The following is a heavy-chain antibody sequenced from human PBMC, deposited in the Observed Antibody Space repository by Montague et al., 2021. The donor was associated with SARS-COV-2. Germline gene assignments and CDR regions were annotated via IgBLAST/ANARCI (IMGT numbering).Heavy chain of an antibody. V-gene: IGHV4-4*02. CDR2: ICQAVGT. Sequence: GTLSLTCAVSGASISSDNWWNWVRQSPGKGLEWIGEICQAVGTNYNPSLKSRVTIAVDNFSNQVSLKMTSVTAADTAIYYCARVVRGCSGHSCYFDPWGQGTLVTVSS. D-gene: IGHD2-2*01. CDR3: ARVVRGCSGHSCYFDP. J-gene: IGHJ5*02. CDR1: GASISSDNW.